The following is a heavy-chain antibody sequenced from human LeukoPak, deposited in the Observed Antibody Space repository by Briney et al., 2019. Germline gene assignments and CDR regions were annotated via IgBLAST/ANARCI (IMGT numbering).Heavy chain of an antibody. D-gene: IGHD3-22*01. V-gene: IGHV3-48*01. J-gene: IGHJ4*02. CDR1: GFTFSNAW. Sequence: GGSLRLSCAASGFTFSNAWMNWVRQAPGKGLEWGSYISGSSSTIYYADSVKGRFTISRDNGKNTLYLQMNSLRAEDTAVYYCARGSTYYDSSGQVPFDYWGQGTLVTVSS. CDR2: ISGSSSTI. CDR3: ARGSTYYDSSGQVPFDY.